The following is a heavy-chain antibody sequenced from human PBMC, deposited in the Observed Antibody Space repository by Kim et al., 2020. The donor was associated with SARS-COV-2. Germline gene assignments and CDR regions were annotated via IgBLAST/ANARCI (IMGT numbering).Heavy chain of an antibody. CDR3: ARASSTSCPCYYMDV. CDR2: INSTRKSA. CDR1: EFTFSNDW. D-gene: IGHD2-2*01. V-gene: IGHV3-74*03. Sequence: GGSLRLSCAASEFTFSNDWMDWGRQGPGKGLARVGGINSTRKSATYEDSVKGRFTISRDNAKDTLYLQMNSLRAEDTAVYYCARASSTSCPCYYMDVWGKEPPVTVSS. J-gene: IGHJ6*03.